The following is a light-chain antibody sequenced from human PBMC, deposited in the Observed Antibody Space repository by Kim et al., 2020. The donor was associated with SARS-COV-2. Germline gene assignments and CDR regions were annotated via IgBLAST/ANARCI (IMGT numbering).Light chain of an antibody. CDR1: QSVLYSSNNKNY. V-gene: IGKV4-1*01. Sequence: DIMMTQSPDSLAVSLGERATINCKSSQSVLYSSNNKNYLAWYQQKPGQSPNLLIYWASTRESGVPDRFSGSGSGTDFTLTISSLQAEDVAVYYCQQYYSTPRTFGQGTKLEI. J-gene: IGKJ2*01. CDR2: WAS. CDR3: QQYYSTPRT.